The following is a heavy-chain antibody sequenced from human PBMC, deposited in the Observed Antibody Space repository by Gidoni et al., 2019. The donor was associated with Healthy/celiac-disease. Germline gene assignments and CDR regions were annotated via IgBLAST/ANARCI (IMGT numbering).Heavy chain of an antibody. V-gene: IGHV3-30*18. J-gene: IGHJ6*02. Sequence: QVQLVESGGGVVQPGRSLRLSCAASGFTFSSYGMHWVRQAPGKGLEWVAVISYDGSNKYYADSVKGRFTISRDNSKNTLYLQMNSLRAEDTAVYYCAKEGVWERELPPYYYYYGMDVWGQGTTVTVSS. CDR3: AKEGVWERELPPYYYYYGMDV. CDR1: GFTFSSYG. CDR2: ISYDGSNK. D-gene: IGHD1-26*01.